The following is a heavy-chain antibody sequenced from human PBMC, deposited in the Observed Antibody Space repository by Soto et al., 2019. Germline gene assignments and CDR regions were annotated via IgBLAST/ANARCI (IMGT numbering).Heavy chain of an antibody. J-gene: IGHJ6*02. D-gene: IGHD2-2*01. V-gene: IGHV1-18*04. Sequence: QVQLVQSGAEVKKPGASVKVSCKASGYTFTSYGISWVRQAPGQGLEWMGWISAYNGNTNYAQKLQGRVTMTTDTSTSTAYMELRSLRSDDTAVYYCAREDCSSTSRDAYYYYYGMDVWGQGTTVTVSS. CDR1: GYTFTSYG. CDR3: AREDCSSTSRDAYYYYYGMDV. CDR2: ISAYNGNT.